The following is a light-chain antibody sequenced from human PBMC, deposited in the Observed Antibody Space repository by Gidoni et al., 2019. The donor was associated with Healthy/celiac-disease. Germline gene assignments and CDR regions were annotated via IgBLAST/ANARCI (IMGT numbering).Light chain of an antibody. J-gene: IGLJ1*01. CDR2: QDS. CDR3: QAWDSSTGV. Sequence: SYELTQPPSVSVSPGQTASITCSGDKLGDKYACWYQQKPGQSQLLVIYQDSKRPSGIPERFSGSNSGNTATLTISGTQAMDEADYYCQAWDSSTGVFGTGTKVTVL. V-gene: IGLV3-1*01. CDR1: KLGDKY.